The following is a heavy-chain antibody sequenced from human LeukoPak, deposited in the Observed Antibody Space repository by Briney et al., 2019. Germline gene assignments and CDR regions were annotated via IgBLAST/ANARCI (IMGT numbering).Heavy chain of an antibody. CDR2: IYYSGST. V-gene: IGHV4-39*07. Sequence: SETLSLTCTVSGGSISSSSYYWGWIRQPPGKGLEWIGSIYYSGSTYYNPSLKSRVTISVDTSKNQFSLKLGSVTAADTAVYYCARESGYSYGYGSWGQGTLVTVSS. J-gene: IGHJ5*02. D-gene: IGHD5-18*01. CDR1: GGSISSSSYY. CDR3: ARESGYSYGYGS.